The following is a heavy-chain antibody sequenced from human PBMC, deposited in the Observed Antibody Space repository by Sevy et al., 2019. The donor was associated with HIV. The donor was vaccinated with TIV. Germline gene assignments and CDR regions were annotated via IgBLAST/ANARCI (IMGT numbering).Heavy chain of an antibody. CDR3: AKVWGFNKWLFDY. CDR1: GFTFSSYA. J-gene: IGHJ4*02. Sequence: GGSLRLSCAASGFTFSSYAMSWVRQAPGKGLEWVSAISGSGGSTYYADSVKGRFTISGDNSKNTLYLQMNSLRAEDTAVYYCAKVWGFNKWLFDYWGQGTLVTVSS. D-gene: IGHD6-19*01. CDR2: ISGSGGST. V-gene: IGHV3-23*01.